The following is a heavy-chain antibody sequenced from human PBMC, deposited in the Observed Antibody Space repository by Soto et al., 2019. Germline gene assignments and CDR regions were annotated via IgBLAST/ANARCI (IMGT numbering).Heavy chain of an antibody. CDR3: ATWQGSLNFHY. V-gene: IGHV3-33*01. Sequence: QAQLVESGGGVVQPGRSLRLSCAASGFTFSLYGMHWVRQAPGKGLEWVAAIWDDGRRKDYADSVKDRLFNSRDNSKNTLYLQLDSLRPEDTAVYYCATWQGSLNFHYWGQGTLVTVSS. CDR1: GFTFSLYG. J-gene: IGHJ4*02. CDR2: IWDDGRRK.